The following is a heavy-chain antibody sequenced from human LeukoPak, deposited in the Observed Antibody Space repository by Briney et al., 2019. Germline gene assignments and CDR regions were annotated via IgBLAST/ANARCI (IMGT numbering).Heavy chain of an antibody. CDR3: ARYSRGVGAASDY. CDR1: GGSFSAYY. CDR2: INHSGST. Sequence: PSETLSLTCAVYGGSFSAYYWSWIRQPPRKGLEWIGEINHSGSTNYNPSLKSRVTISVDTSKNQFSLKLSSVIAADTAVYYCARYSRGVGAASDYWGQGTLVTVSS. V-gene: IGHV4-34*01. D-gene: IGHD2-15*01. J-gene: IGHJ4*02.